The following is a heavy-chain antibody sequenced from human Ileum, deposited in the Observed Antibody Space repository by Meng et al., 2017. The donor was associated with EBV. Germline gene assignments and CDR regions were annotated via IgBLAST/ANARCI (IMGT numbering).Heavy chain of an antibody. CDR1: GYTFTNYY. D-gene: IGHD3-16*01. V-gene: IGHV1-46*01. CDR3: ARASRVLGGFDY. CDR2: INTSVGYT. J-gene: IGHJ4*02. Sequence: QVQLVQSGAEVKKPGASVKVSCKASGYTFTNYYMHWVRQAPGQGLEWMGIINTSVGYTSHAQKFQGRVTMTRDTSTSTVHMEVSSLRSADTAVYYCARASRVLGGFDYWGQGTLGSVSS.